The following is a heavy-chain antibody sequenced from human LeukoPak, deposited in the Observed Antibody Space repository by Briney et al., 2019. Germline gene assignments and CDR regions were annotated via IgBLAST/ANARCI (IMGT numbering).Heavy chain of an antibody. J-gene: IGHJ4*02. CDR1: GVTFDDYA. Sequence: PGGSLRLSCAASGVTFDDYAMHWVRQVPGKGLEWVSLISGEGGSTYYADPVKGRFTISRDNSKNSLYLQMNSLRTEDTALYYCAKGIFWSGYYGLYYWGQGTLVTVSS. D-gene: IGHD3-3*01. CDR2: ISGEGGST. CDR3: AKGIFWSGYYGLYY. V-gene: IGHV3-43*02.